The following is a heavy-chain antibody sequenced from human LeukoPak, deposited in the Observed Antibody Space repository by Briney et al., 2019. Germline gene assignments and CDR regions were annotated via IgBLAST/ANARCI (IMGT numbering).Heavy chain of an antibody. D-gene: IGHD2-2*01. CDR1: GYTFTGYF. CDR2: ISAYNGNT. Sequence: ASVKVSCKASGYTFTGYFIHWVRQAPGQGLEWMGWISAYNGNTNYAQKLQGRVTMTTDTSTSTAYMELRSLRSDDTAVYYCARDQDVVSDAFDIWGQGTMVTVSS. V-gene: IGHV1-18*04. CDR3: ARDQDVVSDAFDI. J-gene: IGHJ3*02.